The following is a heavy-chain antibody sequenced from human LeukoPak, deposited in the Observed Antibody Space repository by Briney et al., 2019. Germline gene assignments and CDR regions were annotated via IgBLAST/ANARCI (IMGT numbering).Heavy chain of an antibody. CDR2: ISGSGTST. J-gene: IGHJ4*02. Sequence: GGSLRLSCAASGFTFSTYAMSWVRQAPGKGLEWVSGISGSGTSTYYADSVKGRFTISRDNSKNTLYLQMNSLRAEDTALYYCAKDASAVARYPDYWGQGTLVTVSS. CDR1: GFTFSTYA. CDR3: AKDASAVARYPDY. V-gene: IGHV3-23*01. D-gene: IGHD6-19*01.